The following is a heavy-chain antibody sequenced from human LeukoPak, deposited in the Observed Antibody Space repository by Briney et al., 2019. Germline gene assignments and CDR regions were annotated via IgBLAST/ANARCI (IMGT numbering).Heavy chain of an antibody. D-gene: IGHD3-3*01. V-gene: IGHV1-69*13. Sequence: ASVKVSCKASGGTFNSYAISWVRQAPGQGLEWMGGIIPIFGTANYAQKFQGRVTITADESTSIAYMELSSLRSEDTAVYYCARKQNDFWSGYSYAFDIWGQGTMVTVSS. CDR2: IIPIFGTA. CDR3: ARKQNDFWSGYSYAFDI. CDR1: GGTFNSYA. J-gene: IGHJ3*02.